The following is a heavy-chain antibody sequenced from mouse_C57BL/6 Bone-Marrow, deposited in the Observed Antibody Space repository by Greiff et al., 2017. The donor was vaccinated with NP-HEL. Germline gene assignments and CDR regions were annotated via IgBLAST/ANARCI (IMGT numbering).Heavy chain of an antibody. CDR2: IYPGDGDT. D-gene: IGHD1-1*01. V-gene: IGHV1-80*01. CDR1: GYAFSSYW. CDR3: APYYYGSSYDFDV. Sequence: VKLVESGAELVKPGASVKISCKASGYAFSSYWMNWVKQRPGKGLEWIGQIYPGDGDTNYNGKFKGKATLTADKSSSTAYMQLSSLTSEDSAVYFCAPYYYGSSYDFDVWGTGTTVTVSS. J-gene: IGHJ1*03.